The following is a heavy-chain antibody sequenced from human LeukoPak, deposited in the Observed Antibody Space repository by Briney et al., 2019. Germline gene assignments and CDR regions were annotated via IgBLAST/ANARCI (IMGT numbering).Heavy chain of an antibody. J-gene: IGHJ4*02. CDR1: GGTFSSYA. CDR2: IIPIFGTA. D-gene: IGHD3-22*01. V-gene: IGHV1-69*13. Sequence: ASVKVSCKASGGTFSSYAISWVRQAPGQGLEWMGGIIPIFGTANYAQKFQGRVTITADESTSTAYMELSSLRSEGTAVYYCARGYYDSSGYYLSYWGQGTLVTVSS. CDR3: ARGYYDSSGYYLSY.